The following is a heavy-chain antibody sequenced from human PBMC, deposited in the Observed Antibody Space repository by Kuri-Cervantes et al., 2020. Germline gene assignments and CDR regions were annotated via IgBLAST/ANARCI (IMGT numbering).Heavy chain of an antibody. CDR3: ARGVVPAAMDDYYGMDV. V-gene: IGHV3-7*01. CDR2: IKQDGSEK. CDR1: GFTFSSYA. D-gene: IGHD2-2*01. Sequence: ETLSLTCAASGFTFSSYAMSWVRQAPGKGLEWVANIKQDGSEKYYVDSVKGRFTISRDNAKNSLYLQMNSLRAEDTAVYYCARGVVPAAMDDYYGMDVWGQGTTVTVSS. J-gene: IGHJ6*02.